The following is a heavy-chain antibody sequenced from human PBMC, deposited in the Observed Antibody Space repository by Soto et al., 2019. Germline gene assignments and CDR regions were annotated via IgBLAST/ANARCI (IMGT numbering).Heavy chain of an antibody. Sequence: PGGSLRLSCAASGFTFSDYYMSWIRQAPGKGLEWVSYISSSSSYTNYADSVKGRFTISRDNAKNSLYLQMNSLRAEDTAVYYCARDMKYCSSTSCPLAYYYYGMDVWGQGTTVTVSS. CDR1: GFTFSDYY. J-gene: IGHJ6*02. CDR3: ARDMKYCSSTSCPLAYYYYGMDV. D-gene: IGHD2-2*01. CDR2: ISSSSSYT. V-gene: IGHV3-11*06.